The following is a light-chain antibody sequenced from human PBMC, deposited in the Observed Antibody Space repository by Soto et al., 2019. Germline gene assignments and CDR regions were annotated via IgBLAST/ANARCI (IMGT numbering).Light chain of an antibody. CDR1: SSDIGGYNS. Sequence: QPVLTQSPSASGSPGQSVTIFCTGTSSDIGGYNSVSWYQQHPGKAPKVMIYDVTKRPSGVPDRFSGSKSCNTASLTVSALQAEDEADYYCSSYTDRKHLVFGTGTKLTVL. CDR3: SSYTDRKHLV. V-gene: IGLV2-8*01. CDR2: DVT. J-gene: IGLJ1*01.